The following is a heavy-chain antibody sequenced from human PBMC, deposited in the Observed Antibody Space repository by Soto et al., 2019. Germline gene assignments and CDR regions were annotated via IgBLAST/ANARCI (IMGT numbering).Heavy chain of an antibody. D-gene: IGHD2-2*01. J-gene: IGHJ4*02. Sequence: ASVKVSCKASGYTFTSYGISWVRQAPGQGLEWMGWISAYNGNTNYAQKLQGRVTMTTDTSTSTAYMELRSLRSDDTAVYYCARDSGNYCSSTSCYASDYWGQGTLVTVSS. CDR2: ISAYNGNT. CDR1: GYTFTSYG. V-gene: IGHV1-18*01. CDR3: ARDSGNYCSSTSCYASDY.